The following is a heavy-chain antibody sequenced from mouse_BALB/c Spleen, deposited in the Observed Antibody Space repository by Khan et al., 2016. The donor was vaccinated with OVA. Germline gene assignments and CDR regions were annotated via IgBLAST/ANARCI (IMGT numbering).Heavy chain of an antibody. CDR2: ISYGGST. Sequence: EVQLVESGPGLVKPSQSLSLTCTVTGYSITSDYAWDWIRQFPGNKLEWMGYISYGGSTSYNPSLKSRISITRDTSKNQFFLQLNSVTTEDTATYYCGRKNDYGYAMDYWGQGTSVTVSS. J-gene: IGHJ4*01. CDR1: GYSITSDYA. V-gene: IGHV3-2*02. D-gene: IGHD1-1*01. CDR3: GRKNDYGYAMDY.